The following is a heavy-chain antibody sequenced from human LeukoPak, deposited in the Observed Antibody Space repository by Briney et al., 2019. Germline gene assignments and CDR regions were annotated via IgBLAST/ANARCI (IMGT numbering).Heavy chain of an antibody. D-gene: IGHD2-2*01. Sequence: SETLSLTCAVYGGSFSGYYWSWIRQHPGKGLEWIGYIYYSGSTYYNPSLKSQVTISVDTSKNQFSLKLSSVTAADTAVYYCARDYIIGSSTGLGVGRASYGMDVWGQGTTVTVSS. J-gene: IGHJ6*02. CDR2: IYYSGST. CDR1: GGSFSGYY. V-gene: IGHV4-31*11. CDR3: ARDYIIGSSTGLGVGRASYGMDV.